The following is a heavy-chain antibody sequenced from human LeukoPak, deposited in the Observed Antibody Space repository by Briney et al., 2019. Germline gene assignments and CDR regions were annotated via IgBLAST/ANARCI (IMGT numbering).Heavy chain of an antibody. J-gene: IGHJ4*02. V-gene: IGHV3-30*01. CDR3: ARGWAGHDY. Sequence: PGRSLRLSCAASGFTFSSYAMHWVRQAPGKGLEWVAVISYDGSDKYYADSVKGRFTISRDDSKNTLYLQMNSLRAEDTAVYYCARGWAGHDYWGQGTLVTVSS. D-gene: IGHD6-19*01. CDR1: GFTFSSYA. CDR2: ISYDGSDK.